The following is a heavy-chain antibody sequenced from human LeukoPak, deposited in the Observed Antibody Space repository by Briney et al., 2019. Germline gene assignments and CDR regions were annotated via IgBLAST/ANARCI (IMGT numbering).Heavy chain of an antibody. CDR1: GFTFSSYW. Sequence: GGSLRLSCAASGFTFSSYWMSWVRQAPGKGLEWVANIKQDGSEKYYVDSVKGRFTISRDNSKNTLYLQMNSLRAEDTAVYYCAKDVGATEFFDYWGQGTLVTVSS. V-gene: IGHV3-7*03. CDR2: IKQDGSEK. J-gene: IGHJ4*02. CDR3: AKDVGATEFFDY. D-gene: IGHD1-26*01.